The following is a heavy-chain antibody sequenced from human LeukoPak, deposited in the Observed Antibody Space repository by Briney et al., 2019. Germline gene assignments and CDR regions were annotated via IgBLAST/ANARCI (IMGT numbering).Heavy chain of an antibody. Sequence: GGSLRLSCAASGFTFNSFEMNWVRQAPGKGLEWVSYISGSGNTTYYAESVQGRFTISRDNAKNSLYLQMNSLGAEDTAVYYCARDLSVARNYGMDVWGQGTTVTVSS. CDR3: ARDLSVARNYGMDV. CDR2: ISGSGNTT. D-gene: IGHD6-19*01. V-gene: IGHV3-48*03. CDR1: GFTFNSFE. J-gene: IGHJ6*02.